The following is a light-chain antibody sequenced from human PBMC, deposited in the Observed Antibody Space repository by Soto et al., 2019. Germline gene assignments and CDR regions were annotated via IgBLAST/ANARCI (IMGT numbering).Light chain of an antibody. CDR1: NSDVGGNNH. V-gene: IGLV2-14*01. Sequence: QSVLTQPASVTGSPGQSISISCTGTNSDVGGNNHVSWYQQYPGTAPKLMIYEVTDRPSGVSDRFSGSKSGNTASLTISGLQPEDEADYYCTSYTIKRSWVFGGGTKLTVL. CDR3: TSYTIKRSWV. CDR2: EVT. J-gene: IGLJ3*02.